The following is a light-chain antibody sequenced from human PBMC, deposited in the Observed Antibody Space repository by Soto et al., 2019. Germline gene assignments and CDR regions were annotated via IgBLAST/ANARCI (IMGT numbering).Light chain of an antibody. J-gene: IGKJ2*01. Sequence: DIQMTQSPSSLSASVGDRVTITCQASQEISNYVNWYQQKPGKAPNLLVYDASNLQSGVPSRFSGSGSWTVFTFTISSLQPEDIATYFCQQFYNLPYTFGQGTKLQIK. CDR2: DAS. V-gene: IGKV1-33*01. CDR1: QEISNY. CDR3: QQFYNLPYT.